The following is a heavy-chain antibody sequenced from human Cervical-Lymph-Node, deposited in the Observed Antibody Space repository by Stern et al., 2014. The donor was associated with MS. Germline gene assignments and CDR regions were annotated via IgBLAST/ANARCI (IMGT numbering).Heavy chain of an antibody. D-gene: IGHD4-23*01. Sequence: VQLVESGAEVKKPGSSVKVSCKASGGTFNSYAINWVRQAPGQGLEWMGGIIPLFGTANYAQKFQGRVTITADESTSTAYMELSSLRSEDTAVYYCARGSTVVTDYFDYWGQGTLVTVSS. CDR2: IIPLFGTA. CDR1: GGTFNSYA. CDR3: ARGSTVVTDYFDY. V-gene: IGHV1-69*01. J-gene: IGHJ4*02.